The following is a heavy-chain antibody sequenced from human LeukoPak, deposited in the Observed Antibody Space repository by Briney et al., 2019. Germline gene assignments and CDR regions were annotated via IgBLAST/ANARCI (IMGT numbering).Heavy chain of an antibody. CDR2: ISWDSDSI. J-gene: IGHJ4*02. CDR1: GFIFDDYA. CDR3: APSDH. V-gene: IGHV3-9*01. Sequence: PGGSLRLSCAASGFIFDDYAMHWVRQAPGKGLEWVSGISWDSDSIDYADSVKGRFTISRDNAKNSLYLQMNSLRDEDTAVYYCAPSDHWGQGTLVTVSS.